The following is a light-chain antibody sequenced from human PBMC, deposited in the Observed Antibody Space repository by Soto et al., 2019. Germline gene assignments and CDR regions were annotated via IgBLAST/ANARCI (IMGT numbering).Light chain of an antibody. CDR2: DAS. J-gene: IGKJ1*01. Sequence: DIQMTQSPSTLSASVGDRVTSTCQASQSIGTWLAWYQHKPGRAPKLLIYDASTLEGGVPSRFSGSRSGTEFTFTISSLQPDDFATHYCQQYNSYSRAFGQGTKVEIK. V-gene: IGKV1-5*01. CDR3: QQYNSYSRA. CDR1: QSIGTW.